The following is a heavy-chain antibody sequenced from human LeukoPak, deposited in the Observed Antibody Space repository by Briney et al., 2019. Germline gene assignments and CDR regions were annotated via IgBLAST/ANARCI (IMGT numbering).Heavy chain of an antibody. CDR1: GGSFSGYY. CDR3: ARPKYSSSWYFDS. Sequence: SETLSLTCAVYGGSFSGYYWSWIRQPPGKGLEWIGEINDSGSTNYNPSLKSRVTMSVDKSKNQFSLKLSSVSAADTAVYYCARPKYSSSWYFDSWGQGTLVTVSS. V-gene: IGHV4-34*01. J-gene: IGHJ4*02. CDR2: INDSGST. D-gene: IGHD6-13*01.